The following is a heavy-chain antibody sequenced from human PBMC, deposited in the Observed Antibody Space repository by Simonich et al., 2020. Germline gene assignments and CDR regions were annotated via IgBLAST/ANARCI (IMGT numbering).Heavy chain of an antibody. CDR1: GYSISSGYY. V-gene: IGHV4-38-2*01. Sequence: QVQLQESGPGLVKPSETLSLTCAVSGYSISSGYYWGWIRQPPGKGLGWIGSLYHSGSTYYNPSLKSRVTISVDTSKNQFSLKLSSVTAADTAVYYCARVGYSNYYYYGMDVWGQGTTVTVSS. CDR2: LYHSGST. J-gene: IGHJ6*02. CDR3: ARVGYSNYYYYGMDV. D-gene: IGHD6-13*01.